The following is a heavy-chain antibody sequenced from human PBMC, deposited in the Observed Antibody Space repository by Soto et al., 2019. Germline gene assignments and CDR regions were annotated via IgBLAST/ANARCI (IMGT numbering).Heavy chain of an antibody. CDR3: TRVRVWVIRIRFYYHGLDV. CDR2: IRSTAYGAPT. Sequence: PGGSLRLSCTSSGFTSGVYTMAWVRQAPGKGIEWVGSIRSTAYGAPTDYAASVKDRFIISRDDSRDVAYLQMNSLRTEDTAVYYCTRVRVWVIRIRFYYHGLDVWGQGTTVTVSS. CDR1: GFTSGVYT. V-gene: IGHV3-49*04. J-gene: IGHJ6*02. D-gene: IGHD2-21*01.